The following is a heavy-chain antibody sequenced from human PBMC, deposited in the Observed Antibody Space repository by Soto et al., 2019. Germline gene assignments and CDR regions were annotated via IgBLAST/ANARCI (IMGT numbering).Heavy chain of an antibody. J-gene: IGHJ3*02. CDR2: ISRSSSYI. CDR1: GFTFSTYS. CDR3: ARQRHQGDAYGWPDAFDI. V-gene: IGHV3-21*01. D-gene: IGHD6-19*01. Sequence: GGSLRLSCAASGFTFSTYSMNWVRQAPGKGLEWVSCISRSSSYIYYPDSVKGRFTISRDDAKNSLYLQMNSLRAEDTAVYYCARQRHQGDAYGWPDAFDIWGRGTMVTVSS.